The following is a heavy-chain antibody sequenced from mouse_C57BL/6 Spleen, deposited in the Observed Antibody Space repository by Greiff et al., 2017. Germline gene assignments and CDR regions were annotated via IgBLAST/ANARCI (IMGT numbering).Heavy chain of an antibody. Sequence: EVHLVESGGGLVKPGGSLKLSCAASGFTFSSYTMSWVRQTPEKRLEWVATISGGGGNTYYPDSVKGRFTISRDNAKNTLYLQMSSLRSEDTALYYCARQGILITTAVGGYAMDYWGQGTSVTVSS. CDR1: GFTFSSYT. CDR2: ISGGGGNT. CDR3: ARQGILITTAVGGYAMDY. D-gene: IGHD1-1*01. V-gene: IGHV5-9*01. J-gene: IGHJ4*01.